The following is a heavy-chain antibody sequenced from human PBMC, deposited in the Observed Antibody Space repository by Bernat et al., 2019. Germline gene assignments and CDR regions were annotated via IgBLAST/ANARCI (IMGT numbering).Heavy chain of an antibody. D-gene: IGHD2/OR15-2a*01. CDR2: IYSGGTT. J-gene: IGHJ2*01. Sequence: EVQLVESGGGLVQPGGSLRLSCAASGFTVSSNYMSWVRQAPGKGLEWVSVIYSGGTTYSADSVKGRFTISRDNSKNTLYLQMNSLRPEDTAVYSCARHINSLIEGYFDLWGPGTLVTVSS. CDR1: GFTVSSNY. CDR3: ARHINSLIEGYFDL. V-gene: IGHV3-66*04.